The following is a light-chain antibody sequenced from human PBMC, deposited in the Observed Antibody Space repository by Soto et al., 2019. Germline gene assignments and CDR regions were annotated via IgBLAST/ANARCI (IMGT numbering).Light chain of an antibody. CDR1: QSIDTY. CDR3: QQSNSTPHP. CDR2: AAS. J-gene: IGKJ2*01. Sequence: DIQMTQSPSSLSASFGDRVTLTCRASQSIDTYLNWYQQKPGTAPKLLMYAASTLHSGVPSRFSGSGSGTDFTLTIGSLQLEDFAAYFCQQSNSTPHPFGQGTRLEI. V-gene: IGKV1-39*01.